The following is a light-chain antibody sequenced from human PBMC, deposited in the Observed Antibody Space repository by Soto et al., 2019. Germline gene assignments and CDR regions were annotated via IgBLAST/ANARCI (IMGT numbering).Light chain of an antibody. J-gene: IGLJ1*01. Sequence: QSVLKQPPSVSGAPGPRGTISCTGTSSNIGAGYDVHWYHQLPGTAPKFLVSGNDNRPSGVPDRLSASKSGTSGSLAITGLQAEDEGHYYCQSYDRGLTAYVFGTGTKVTVL. CDR2: GND. CDR3: QSYDRGLTAYV. CDR1: SSNIGAGYD. V-gene: IGLV1-40*01.